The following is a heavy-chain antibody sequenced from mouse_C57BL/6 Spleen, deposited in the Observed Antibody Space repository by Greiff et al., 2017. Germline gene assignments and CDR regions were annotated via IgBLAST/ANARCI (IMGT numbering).Heavy chain of an antibody. CDR3: ACGREFAY. Sequence: VKLQQSGPELVKPGASVKISCKASGYAFSSSWMNWVKQRPGKGLEWIGRIYPGDGDTNYNGKFKGKATLTADKSSSTAYMQLSSLTSEDSAVYVCACGREFAYWGQGTLVTVSA. J-gene: IGHJ3*01. V-gene: IGHV1-82*01. CDR2: IYPGDGDT. CDR1: GYAFSSSW.